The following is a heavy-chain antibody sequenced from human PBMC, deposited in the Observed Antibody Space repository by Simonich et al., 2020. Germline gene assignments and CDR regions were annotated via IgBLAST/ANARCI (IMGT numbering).Heavy chain of an antibody. D-gene: IGHD2-2*01. CDR1: GFTFSNAW. J-gene: IGHJ4*02. CDR2: IKSKTDGGTT. Sequence: EVQLVESVGGLVKPGGSLRLSCAASGFTFSNAWMSWVRQAPGKGLEWVGRIKSKTDGGTTDYAAPVKGRFTISRDDSKNTLYLQMNSLKTEDTAVYYCTTEDCSSTSCPDYWGQGTLVTVSS. CDR3: TTEDCSSTSCPDY. V-gene: IGHV3-15*01.